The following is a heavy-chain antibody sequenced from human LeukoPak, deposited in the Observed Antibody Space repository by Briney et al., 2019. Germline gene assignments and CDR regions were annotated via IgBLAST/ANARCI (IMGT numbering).Heavy chain of an antibody. V-gene: IGHV3-9*01. CDR3: AKGNSDSRTYHPRACDM. J-gene: IGHJ3*02. CDR2: ISWNSGST. D-gene: IGHD3-22*01. CDR1: GFTFNDYA. Sequence: GGSMRLSCAAAGFTFNDYAMHWVRQAPGKGLEWVSGISWNSGSTGYADSVKGRFTISRDNAKNSLYLQMNSLRTDDTALYYCAKGNSDSRTYHPRACDMWGQGTMVTVSS.